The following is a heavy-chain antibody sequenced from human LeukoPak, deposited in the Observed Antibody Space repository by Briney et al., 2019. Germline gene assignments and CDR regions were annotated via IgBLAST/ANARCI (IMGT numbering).Heavy chain of an antibody. J-gene: IGHJ4*02. CDR2: IYSGGST. CDR1: GFTVRNKY. Sequence: GGSLTLSCAASGFTVRNKYMNCVRQAPGKGLEWVSVIYSGGSTYYADSVQGRFTISRDNSKNTLYLQMNSLRAEDTAVYYCARGQRAAAGFDSWGQGALVTVSS. CDR3: ARGQRAAAGFDS. V-gene: IGHV3-53*01. D-gene: IGHD6-13*01.